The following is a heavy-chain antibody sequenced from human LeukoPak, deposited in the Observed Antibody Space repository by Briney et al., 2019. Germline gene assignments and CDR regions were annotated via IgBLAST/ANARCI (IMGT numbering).Heavy chain of an antibody. CDR3: ARGSHWNQLHYFDY. V-gene: IGHV4-34*01. D-gene: IGHD1-1*01. Sequence: PSETLSLTCDVYGGSFSGFFWSWIRQPPGKGLEWIGEIYHSGSTNYNPSLKSRVTISVDKSKNQFSLNLSSVTAADTAVYYCARGSHWNQLHYFDYWGQGTLVTVSS. CDR1: GGSFSGFF. J-gene: IGHJ4*02. CDR2: IYHSGST.